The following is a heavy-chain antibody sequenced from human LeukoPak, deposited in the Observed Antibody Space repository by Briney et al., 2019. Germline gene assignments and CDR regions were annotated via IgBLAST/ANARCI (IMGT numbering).Heavy chain of an antibody. CDR3: ARIECSWYGGYYYYGMDV. V-gene: IGHV1-18*01. J-gene: IGHJ6*02. Sequence: ASVKVSYKASGYTFTSCGISWVRQAPGQGLEWMGWISAYNGNTNYAQKLQGRVTMTTDTSTSTAYMELRSLRSDDTAVYYCARIECSWYGGYYYYGMDVWGQGTTVTVSS. D-gene: IGHD6-13*01. CDR1: GYTFTSCG. CDR2: ISAYNGNT.